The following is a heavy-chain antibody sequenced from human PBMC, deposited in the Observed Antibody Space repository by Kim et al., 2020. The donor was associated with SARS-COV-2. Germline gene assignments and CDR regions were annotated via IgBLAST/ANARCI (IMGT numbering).Heavy chain of an antibody. CDR1: GFTFSSYG. D-gene: IGHD3-22*01. CDR2: ISYDGSNK. V-gene: IGHV3-33*05. Sequence: GGSLRLSCAASGFTFSSYGMHWVRQAPGKGLEWVAVISYDGSNKYYADSVKGRFTISRDNSKNTLYLQMNSLRAEDTAVYYCARGGGDSSGYTFDYWGQG. CDR3: ARGGGDSSGYTFDY. J-gene: IGHJ4*02.